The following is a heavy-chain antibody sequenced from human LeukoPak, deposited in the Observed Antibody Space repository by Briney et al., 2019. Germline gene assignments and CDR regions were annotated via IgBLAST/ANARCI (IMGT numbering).Heavy chain of an antibody. J-gene: IGHJ4*02. V-gene: IGHV3-23*01. D-gene: IGHD5/OR15-5a*01. CDR3: AKATSLGIDY. CDR1: GFTLSSYA. Sequence: TGGSLRLSCAASGFTLSSYAMSWVRQAPGKGLEWVSAISGSSGLTYYADSVKGRFTISRDNAKNSLYLQMNSLRAEDTAVYYCAKATSLGIDYWGQGTLVTVSS. CDR2: ISGSSGLT.